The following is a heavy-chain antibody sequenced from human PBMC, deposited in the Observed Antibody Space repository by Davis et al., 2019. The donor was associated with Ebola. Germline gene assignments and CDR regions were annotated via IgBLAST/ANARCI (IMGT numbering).Heavy chain of an antibody. CDR2: INSDGSST. CDR3: TTPGIAVAGDY. CDR1: GFTFSSYG. D-gene: IGHD6-19*01. J-gene: IGHJ4*02. V-gene: IGHV3-74*01. Sequence: GESLKISCAASGFTFSSYGMHWVRQAPGKGLVWVSRINSDGSSTSYADSVKGRFTISRDNAKNTAYLQMNSLKTEDTAVYYCTTPGIAVAGDYWGQGTLVTVSS.